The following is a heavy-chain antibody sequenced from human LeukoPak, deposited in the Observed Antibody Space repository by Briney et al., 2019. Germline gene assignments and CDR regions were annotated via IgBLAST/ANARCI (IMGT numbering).Heavy chain of an antibody. D-gene: IGHD6-13*01. CDR2: ISWNSGSI. Sequence: PGGSLRLSCAPSGFISDDYAMHWVRQAPGKGLEWVSGISWNSGSIGYADSVKGRFTISRDNAKNSLYLQMNSLRAEHTALYYCAKGTAAGTVVIFDYWGQGTLVTVS. J-gene: IGHJ4*02. V-gene: IGHV3-9*02. CDR1: GFISDDYA. CDR3: AKGTAAGTVVIFDY.